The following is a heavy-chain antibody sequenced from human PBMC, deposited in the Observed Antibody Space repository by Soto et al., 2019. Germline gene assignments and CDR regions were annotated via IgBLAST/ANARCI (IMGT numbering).Heavy chain of an antibody. J-gene: IGHJ6*03. V-gene: IGHV3-15*01. CDR1: GFTFSNAW. CDR2: IKSKTDGGTT. CDR3: TTDKSSITMVRGENYYYYMDV. D-gene: IGHD3-10*01. Sequence: GGSLRLSCAASGFTFSNAWMSWVRQAPGKGLEWVGRIKSKTDGGTTDYAAPVKGRFTISRDDSKNTLYLQMNSLKTEDTAVYYCTTDKSSITMVRGENYYYYMDVWGKGTTVTVSS.